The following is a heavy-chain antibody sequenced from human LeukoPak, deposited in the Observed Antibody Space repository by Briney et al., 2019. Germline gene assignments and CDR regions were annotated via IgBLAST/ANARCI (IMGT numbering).Heavy chain of an antibody. Sequence: PGGSLRLSCAASGFTFSSYAMSWVRQAPGKGLEWVSAISGSGGSTYYAGSVKGRFTISRDNSKNTLYLQMNSLRAEDTAVYYCAKDPSVAVAGTLDYWGQGTLVTVSS. D-gene: IGHD6-19*01. J-gene: IGHJ4*02. CDR3: AKDPSVAVAGTLDY. CDR1: GFTFSSYA. CDR2: ISGSGGST. V-gene: IGHV3-23*01.